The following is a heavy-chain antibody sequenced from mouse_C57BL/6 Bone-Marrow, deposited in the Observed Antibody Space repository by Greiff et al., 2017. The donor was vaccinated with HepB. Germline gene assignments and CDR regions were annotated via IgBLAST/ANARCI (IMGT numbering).Heavy chain of an antibody. CDR3: ARTNY. CDR2: IDPSDSYT. Sequence: QVQLKQPGAELVMPGASVKLSCKASGYTFTSYWMHWVKQRPGQGLEWIGEIDPSDSYTNYNQKFKGKSTLTVDKSSSTAYMQLSSLTSEDSAVYYCARTNYWGQGTSVTVSS. CDR1: GYTFTSYW. J-gene: IGHJ4*01. V-gene: IGHV1-69*01.